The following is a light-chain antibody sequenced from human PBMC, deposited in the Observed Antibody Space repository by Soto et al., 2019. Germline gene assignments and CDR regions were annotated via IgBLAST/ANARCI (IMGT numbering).Light chain of an antibody. Sequence: DIQMTQSPSTLSASVGDRVIITCQASQSISGWLAWYQQKPGIAPKLLIYKASTLQAGVPPRFSGSGFGTEFTLTISSLQPDDCGLYYCQQYDVYSTFGQGTKVDIK. CDR2: KAS. CDR1: QSISGW. V-gene: IGKV1-5*03. CDR3: QQYDVYST. J-gene: IGKJ1*01.